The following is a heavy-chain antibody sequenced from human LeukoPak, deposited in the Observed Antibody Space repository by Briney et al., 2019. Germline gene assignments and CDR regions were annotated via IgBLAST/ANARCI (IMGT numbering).Heavy chain of an antibody. J-gene: IGHJ6*02. V-gene: IGHV3-30*04. Sequence: PGGSLRLSCAASGFTFSSYAMHWVRQAPGKGPEWVAVISYDGSNKYYADSVKGRFTISRDNSKNTLYLQMNSLRAEDTAVYYCARVVARYFDWLLSPFYYYGMDVWGQGTTVTVSS. CDR2: ISYDGSNK. CDR3: ARVVARYFDWLLSPFYYYGMDV. D-gene: IGHD3-9*01. CDR1: GFTFSSYA.